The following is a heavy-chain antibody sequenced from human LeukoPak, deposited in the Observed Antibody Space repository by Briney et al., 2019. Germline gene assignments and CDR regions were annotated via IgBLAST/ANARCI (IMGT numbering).Heavy chain of an antibody. Sequence: PGRSLRLSCAASGLIFSRYAIHWVRQAPGAGLEWVAVISFDGSDKYYADSVKGRFTISRDNFQNTLYLQMNSLRPEDPAVYYCASTRAGTSIQYFQYWGQGTLVTVSS. CDR3: ASTRAGTSIQYFQY. CDR2: ISFDGSDK. CDR1: GLIFSRYA. J-gene: IGHJ1*01. D-gene: IGHD4-17*01. V-gene: IGHV3-30*04.